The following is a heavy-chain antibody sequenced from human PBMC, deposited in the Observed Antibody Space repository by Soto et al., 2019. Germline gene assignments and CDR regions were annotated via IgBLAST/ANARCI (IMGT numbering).Heavy chain of an antibody. CDR1: GGSLTDYD. D-gene: IGHD3-10*01. V-gene: IGHV4-34*01. CDR2: VSQSGRI. CDR3: AGYSSSFVAFEV. Sequence: QVQLQQWGAGLLKPSETLSLDCGVLGGSLTDYDWTWVRHSPGRGLEWIGEVSQSGRITYNPALKSLFTISRDTAKNQFSLRLTSVTAADTALYYCAGYSSSFVAFEVWGHGTEVTVSS. J-gene: IGHJ3*01.